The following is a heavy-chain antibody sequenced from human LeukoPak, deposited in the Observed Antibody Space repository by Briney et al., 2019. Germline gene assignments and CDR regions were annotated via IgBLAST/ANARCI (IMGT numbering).Heavy chain of an antibody. CDR2: IWYDGSNK. J-gene: IGHJ4*02. V-gene: IGHV3-33*01. CDR1: GFTFSSYG. D-gene: IGHD3-22*01. Sequence: PGGSLRLSCAASGFTFSSYGMHWVRQAPGKGLEWVAVIWYDGSNKYYADSVKGRFTISRDNSKTTLYLQMNSLRAEDTAVYYCARGDYYDSSGYSAYWGQGTLVTVSS. CDR3: ARGDYYDSSGYSAY.